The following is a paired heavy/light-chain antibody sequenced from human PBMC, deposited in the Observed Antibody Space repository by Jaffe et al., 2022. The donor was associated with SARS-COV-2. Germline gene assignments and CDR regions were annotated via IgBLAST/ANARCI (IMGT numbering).Light chain of an antibody. J-gene: IGKJ4*01. CDR1: QSLLYSSNNKNY. Sequence: DIVMTQSPDSVAVSLGERATINCKSSQSLLYSSNNKNYLAWYQQKPGQPPKLLIYWGSARESGVPDRFSGSGSGTDFTLTIGSVQAEDVAVYYCQQYYNTPLTFGGGTKVEIK. V-gene: IGKV4-1*01. CDR3: QQYYNTPLT. CDR2: WGS.
Heavy chain of an antibody. CDR3: ARAGFGREQQAVTPPYNWFDP. J-gene: IGHJ5*02. CDR1: GYTFSFFA. V-gene: IGHV1-3*01. Sequence: QVQLVQSGAEVKKSGASVRISCEASGYTFSFFALHWVRQAPGQRLEWMGCINAGNGNTKYSQKFQGRVTISRDTFASTVYMELSSLRSEDTAVYYCARAGFGREQQAVTPPYNWFDPWGQGTLVTVSS. D-gene: IGHD6-13*01. CDR2: INAGNGNT.